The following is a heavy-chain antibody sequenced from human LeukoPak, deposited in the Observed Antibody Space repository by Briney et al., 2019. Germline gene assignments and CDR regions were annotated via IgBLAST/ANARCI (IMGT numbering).Heavy chain of an antibody. V-gene: IGHV3-30*18. CDR3: AKDPGYSYDYFDY. CDR1: GFTFSSYG. Sequence: PGRSLRLSCAASGFTFSSYGMHWVRQAPGKGLEWVAVISYDGSNKYYADSVKGRFTTSRDNSKNTLYLQMNSLRAEDTAVYYCAKDPGYSYDYFDYWGQGTLVTVSS. CDR2: ISYDGSNK. D-gene: IGHD5-18*01. J-gene: IGHJ4*02.